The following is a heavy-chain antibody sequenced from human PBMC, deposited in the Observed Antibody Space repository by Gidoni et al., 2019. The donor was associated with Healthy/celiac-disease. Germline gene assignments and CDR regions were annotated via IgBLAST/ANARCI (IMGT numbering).Heavy chain of an antibody. CDR3: ARVQIPHEGYYYYYYMDV. CDR1: GYTFTGYY. D-gene: IGHD2-2*02. CDR2: INPNSGGT. V-gene: IGHV1-2*02. Sequence: QVQLVQSGAEVKKPGASVKVSCQASGYTFTGYYMHWVRQAPGQGLEWMGWINPNSGGTNYAQKFQGRVTMTRDTSISTAYMELSRLRSDDTAVYYCARVQIPHEGYYYYYYMDVWGKGTTVTVSS. J-gene: IGHJ6*03.